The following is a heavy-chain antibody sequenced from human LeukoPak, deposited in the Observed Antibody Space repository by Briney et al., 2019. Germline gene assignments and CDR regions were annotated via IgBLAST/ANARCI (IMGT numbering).Heavy chain of an antibody. CDR2: ISSSSSTI. J-gene: IGHJ6*03. Sequence: GGSLRLSCAASGFTFSSGAMNWVRQAPGKGLEWVSYISSSSSTIYYADSVKGRFTISRDNAKNSLYLQMNSLRAEDTAVYYCTKDGLELLSQEKNYFYYFQDVWGKGTTVTVSS. D-gene: IGHD1-26*01. CDR3: TKDGLELLSQEKNYFYYFQDV. V-gene: IGHV3-48*01. CDR1: GFTFSSGA.